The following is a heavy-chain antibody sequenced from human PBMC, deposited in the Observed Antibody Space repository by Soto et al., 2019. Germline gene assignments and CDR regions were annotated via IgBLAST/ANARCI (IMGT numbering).Heavy chain of an antibody. Sequence: SLRLSCAGSGFTFGDSYMSWIRQAPGKGLEWLSYISPGSRYPAYADSAKGRFTISRDNAKRSLYLQMMSLTAEDTAIYYCVRGGGGGLFDPWGQGTMVTVSS. V-gene: IGHV3-11*06. D-gene: IGHD2-15*01. CDR2: ISPGSRYP. CDR1: GFTFGDSY. J-gene: IGHJ5*02. CDR3: VRGGGGGLFDP.